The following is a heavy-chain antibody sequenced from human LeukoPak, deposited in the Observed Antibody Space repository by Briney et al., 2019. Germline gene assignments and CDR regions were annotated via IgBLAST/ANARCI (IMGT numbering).Heavy chain of an antibody. J-gene: IGHJ4*02. CDR2: ISGSGGST. Sequence: PGGSLRLSCAASGFTFSSYAMSWVRQAPGRGLEWVSAISGSGGSTHYADSVKGRFTISRDNSKNTVFLQMNSLRAEDTALYFCAKGRSGSYLYYYDSWGQGTLVTVPS. CDR3: AKGRSGSYLYYYDS. V-gene: IGHV3-23*01. D-gene: IGHD1-26*01. CDR1: GFTFSSYA.